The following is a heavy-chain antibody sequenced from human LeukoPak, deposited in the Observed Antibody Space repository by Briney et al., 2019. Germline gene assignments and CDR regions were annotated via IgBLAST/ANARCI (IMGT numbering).Heavy chain of an antibody. Sequence: SETLSLTCTVSGYSISSGYYWSWIRPPPGKGLEWIGEINHSGSTNYNPSLKSRVTISVDTAKNQFSLKLSSVTAADTAVYYCARQQGIYDYVWGPPGYWGQGTLVTVSS. J-gene: IGHJ4*02. D-gene: IGHD3-16*01. V-gene: IGHV4-38-2*02. CDR1: GYSISSGYY. CDR3: ARQQGIYDYVWGPPGY. CDR2: INHSGST.